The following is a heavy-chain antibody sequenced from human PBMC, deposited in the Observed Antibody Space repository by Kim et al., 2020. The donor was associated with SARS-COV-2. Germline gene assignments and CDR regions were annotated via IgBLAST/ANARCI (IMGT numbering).Heavy chain of an antibody. Sequence: GGSLRLSCAASGFTFSSYWMHWVRQAPGKGLVWVSRINSDGSSTSYADSVKGRFTISRDNAKNTLYLQMNSLRAEDTAVYYCARGGSSSHYYYYGMDVWGQGTTVTVSS. V-gene: IGHV3-74*01. CDR3: ARGGSSSHYYYYGMDV. CDR2: INSDGSST. J-gene: IGHJ6*02. D-gene: IGHD6-6*01. CDR1: GFTFSSYW.